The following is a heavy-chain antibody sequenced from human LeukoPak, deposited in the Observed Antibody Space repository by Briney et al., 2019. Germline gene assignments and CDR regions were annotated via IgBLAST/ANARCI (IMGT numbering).Heavy chain of an antibody. V-gene: IGHV4-4*02. D-gene: IGHD5-12*01. CDR3: ASLLSEGPYSPIGY. Sequence: PSGTLSLTCAVSGGSISSSNWWSWVRQPPGKGLEWIGEMHHSGSTNYNPSLKSRVTISVDKSKNQFSLKLSSVTAADTAVYYCASLLSEGPYSPIGYWGQGTLVTVSS. CDR1: GGSISSSNW. J-gene: IGHJ4*02. CDR2: MHHSGST.